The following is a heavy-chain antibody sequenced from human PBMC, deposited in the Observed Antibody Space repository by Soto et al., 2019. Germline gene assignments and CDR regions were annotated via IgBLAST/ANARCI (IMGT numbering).Heavy chain of an antibody. V-gene: IGHV4-34*01. J-gene: IGHJ6*02. CDR1: GGSFSGYY. Sequence: SXTLSLTCAVYGGSFSGYYWSWIRQPPGKGLEWIGEINHSGSTNYNPSLKSRVTISVDTSKNQFSLKLSSVTAADTAVYYCARVVMGYYYYYGMDVWGQGATVT. D-gene: IGHD2-21*01. CDR2: INHSGST. CDR3: ARVVMGYYYYYGMDV.